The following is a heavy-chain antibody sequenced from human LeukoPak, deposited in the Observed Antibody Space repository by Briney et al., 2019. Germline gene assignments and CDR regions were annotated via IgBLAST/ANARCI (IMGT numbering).Heavy chain of an antibody. J-gene: IGHJ4*02. V-gene: IGHV4-59*01. CDR2: LQSTGNN. CDR1: GDPISTYH. D-gene: IGHD5-18*01. Sequence: SVPLTLTCSVCGDPISTYHWKWIRKPTGKGLEWIAYLQSTGNNQHNPSLKSRVAMSVDTSKNQVVLNLSSVTAADPAVYYCARDKRNSYGRYFAHGGQGMLVAVYS. CDR3: ARDKRNSYGRYFAH.